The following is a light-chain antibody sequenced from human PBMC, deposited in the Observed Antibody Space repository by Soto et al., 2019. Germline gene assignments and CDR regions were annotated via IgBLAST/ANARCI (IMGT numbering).Light chain of an antibody. V-gene: IGLV2-14*01. CDR2: GVS. CDR1: SSDVGGYNY. Sequence: QSALTQPASVSGSPGQSITISCTGTSSDVGGYNYVSWYQQHPGKAPKLMIYGVSNRPSGVSNRFSGSKSGNTASLTISGLQAEDEADYYRSSYTSSSTYVVFGGGTKLTVL. J-gene: IGLJ2*01. CDR3: SSYTSSSTYVV.